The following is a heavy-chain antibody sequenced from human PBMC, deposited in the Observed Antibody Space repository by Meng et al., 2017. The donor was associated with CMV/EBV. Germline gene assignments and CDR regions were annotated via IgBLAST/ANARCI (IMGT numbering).Heavy chain of an antibody. CDR2: MNPNSGNT. V-gene: IGHV1-8*03. D-gene: IGHD3-3*01. CDR3: ARGPTIFGVVTSFDY. Sequence: ASVKVSCKASGYTFTSYDINWVRQATGQGLEWMGWMNPNSGNTGYAQKFQGRVTITRNTSISTAYMELSSLRSEDTAVYYCARGPTIFGVVTSFDYWGQGTLVTVSS. CDR1: GYTFTSYD. J-gene: IGHJ4*02.